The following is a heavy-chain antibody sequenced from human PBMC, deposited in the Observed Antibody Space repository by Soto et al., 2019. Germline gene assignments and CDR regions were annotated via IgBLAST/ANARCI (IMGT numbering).Heavy chain of an antibody. Sequence: GESLKISCKGSGYTFTRHWIGWVRQMPGRGLEWLGIIYPGDSDTRYSPSFQGQVTFSADESISTAYLQWSSLKASDTAMYYCVRVGLVGPTSLSNAWFDPWGQGTLVTVSS. CDR3: VRVGLVGPTSLSNAWFDP. V-gene: IGHV5-51*01. CDR1: GYTFTRHW. J-gene: IGHJ5*02. D-gene: IGHD1-26*01. CDR2: IYPGDSDT.